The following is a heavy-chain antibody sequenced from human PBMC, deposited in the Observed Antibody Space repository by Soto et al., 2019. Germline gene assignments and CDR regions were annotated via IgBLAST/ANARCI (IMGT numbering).Heavy chain of an antibody. V-gene: IGHV4-4*02. CDR3: AGFYYGDYVGSGYYYYYMDV. J-gene: IGHJ6*03. D-gene: IGHD4-17*01. CDR2: IYHSGST. CDR1: SGSISSSNW. Sequence: SETLSPTCAVSSGSISSSNWWSWVRQPPGKGPEWIGEIYHSGSTNYNPSLMSRVTISVDKSKNQFSLKLSSVTAADTAVYYCAGFYYGDYVGSGYYYYYMDVWGKGTTVTVSS.